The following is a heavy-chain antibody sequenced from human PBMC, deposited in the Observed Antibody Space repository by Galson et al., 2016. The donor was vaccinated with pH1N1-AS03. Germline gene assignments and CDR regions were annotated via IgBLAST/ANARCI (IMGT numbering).Heavy chain of an antibody. D-gene: IGHD6-19*01. Sequence: SVKVSCKASGYIFAVYYIHWVRQAPGQGLECMGWINTNTGNPTYAQGFTGRFAFSLDTSVSTAYLQIGSLKAEDTAVYYCARGYMSVSGCWDYWGQGTLVTVSS. J-gene: IGHJ4*02. CDR3: ARGYMSVSGCWDY. V-gene: IGHV7-4-1*01. CDR2: INTNTGNP. CDR1: GYIFAVYY.